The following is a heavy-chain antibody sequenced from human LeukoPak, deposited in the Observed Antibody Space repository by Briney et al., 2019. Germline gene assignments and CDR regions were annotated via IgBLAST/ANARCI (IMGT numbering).Heavy chain of an antibody. D-gene: IGHD2-8*01. V-gene: IGHV4-39*07. J-gene: IGHJ4*02. CDR3: ARPARVGYDKRFDY. CDR1: GGSISSSSYY. Sequence: SETLSLTCTVSGGSISSSSYYWGWIRQPPGKGLEWIGSIYYSGSTYYNPSLKSRVTISVDTSKNQFSLKLSSVTAADTAVYYCARPARVGYDKRFDYWGQGTLVTVSS. CDR2: IYYSGST.